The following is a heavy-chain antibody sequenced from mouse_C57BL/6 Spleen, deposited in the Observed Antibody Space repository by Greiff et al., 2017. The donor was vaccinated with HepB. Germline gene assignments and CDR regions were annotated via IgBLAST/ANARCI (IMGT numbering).Heavy chain of an antibody. CDR2: IYPGSGST. D-gene: IGHD2-2*01. J-gene: IGHJ2*01. CDR3: ARYGYGLYDY. V-gene: IGHV1-55*01. Sequence: QVQLQQPGAELVKPGASVKMSCKASGYTFTSYWITWVKQRPGQCLEWIGDIYPGSGSTNYNEKFKSKATLTVDTSSSTAYMQRSRLTSEDSAVYYCARYGYGLYDYWGQGTTLTDSA. CDR1: GYTFTSYW.